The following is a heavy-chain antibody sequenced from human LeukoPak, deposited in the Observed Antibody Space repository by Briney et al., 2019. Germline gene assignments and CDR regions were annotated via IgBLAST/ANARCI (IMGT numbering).Heavy chain of an antibody. V-gene: IGHV3-53*01. CDR3: AVESSGSYGKYY. CDR1: GFTVSSNY. D-gene: IGHD3-22*01. J-gene: IGHJ4*02. CDR2: IYSGGST. Sequence: GGSLRLSCAASGFTVSSNYMSWVRHAPGKGLEWVSVIYSGGSTYYADSVKGRFTISRDNSKNTLYLQMNSLRAEDTAVYYCAVESSGSYGKYYWGQGTLVTVSS.